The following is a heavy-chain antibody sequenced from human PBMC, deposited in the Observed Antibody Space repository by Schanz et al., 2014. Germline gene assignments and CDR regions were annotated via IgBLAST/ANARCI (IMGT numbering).Heavy chain of an antibody. J-gene: IGHJ4*02. CDR2: ISWNSGNI. Sequence: EVQLVESGGGLVQPGRSLRLSCAASGFTFDDHAMHWVRQVPGKGLEWVSGISWNSGNIAYADSVKGRFTISRDNAKNSLYLQMNSLRPEDTALYYCAKVQTHTLYGGNSCSDYWGQGTLVTVSS. V-gene: IGHV3-9*01. D-gene: IGHD2-15*01. CDR3: AKVQTHTLYGGNSCSDY. CDR1: GFTFDDHA.